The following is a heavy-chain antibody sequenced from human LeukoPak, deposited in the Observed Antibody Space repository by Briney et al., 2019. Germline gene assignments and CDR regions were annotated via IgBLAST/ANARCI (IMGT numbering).Heavy chain of an antibody. CDR1: GYTFTGYY. Sequence: ASVKVSCKASGYTFTGYYIHWVRQAPGQGLEWMGRINPYSGGTNYAQKFQGRVTMTRDTSISTVSMELSRLRSDDTAVYYCARATFYYDSSGPNDYYFDYWGQGTLVTVSS. V-gene: IGHV1-2*06. D-gene: IGHD3-22*01. J-gene: IGHJ4*02. CDR2: INPYSGGT. CDR3: ARATFYYDSSGPNDYYFDY.